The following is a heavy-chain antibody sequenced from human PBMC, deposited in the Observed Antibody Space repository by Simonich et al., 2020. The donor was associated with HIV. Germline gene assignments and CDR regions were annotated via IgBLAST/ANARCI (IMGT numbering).Heavy chain of an antibody. CDR1: GFTFSSYA. CDR2: ISASGGST. V-gene: IGHV3-23*01. Sequence: GGSLRLSCAASGFTFSSYAMSWVRQAPGKGLEWVSGISASGGSTYYAASVKGRFTISRDNSKNTLYLQMNSLRAEDTAVYYCAKESGDYYDSSGYYSAAEYFQHWGQGTLVTVSS. J-gene: IGHJ1*01. D-gene: IGHD3-22*01. CDR3: AKESGDYYDSSGYYSAAEYFQH.